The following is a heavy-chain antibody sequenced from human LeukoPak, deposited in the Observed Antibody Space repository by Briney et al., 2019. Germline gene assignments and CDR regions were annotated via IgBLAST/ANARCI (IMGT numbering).Heavy chain of an antibody. CDR2: IYTGGST. D-gene: IGHD5-12*01. Sequence: PSETLSLTCTVSGGSISSYYWSWIRQPAGKGLEWIGRIYTGGSTNYNPSLKSRVTMSVDTSKNQFSLKLSSVTAADTAVYYCARDSPYSGYDYYYYYMDVWGKGTTVTVSS. J-gene: IGHJ6*03. CDR3: ARDSPYSGYDYYYYYMDV. V-gene: IGHV4-4*07. CDR1: GGSISSYY.